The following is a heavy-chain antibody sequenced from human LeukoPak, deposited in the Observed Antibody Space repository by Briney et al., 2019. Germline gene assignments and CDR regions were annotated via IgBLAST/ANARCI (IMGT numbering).Heavy chain of an antibody. V-gene: IGHV4-61*08. D-gene: IGHD1-26*01. CDR1: GAPVGSAGYY. Sequence: EASETLSLTCTVSGAPVGSAGYYWSWIRQPPGGGLEWIGYIYYISNTNYNPSLKSRVTMSVDPSKNQFSLKLNSVTAADTAVYYCARTQSQSGSYRYYFGYWGQGTLVTVSS. J-gene: IGHJ4*02. CDR3: ARTQSQSGSYRYYFGY. CDR2: IYYISNT.